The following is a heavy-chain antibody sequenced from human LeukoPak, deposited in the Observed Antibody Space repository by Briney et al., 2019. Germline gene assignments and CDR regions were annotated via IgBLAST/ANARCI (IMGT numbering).Heavy chain of an antibody. Sequence: ASVKVSCTASGYTFIGYYMHWVRQAPGRGLEWMGWINPNTGGTKYAQRFQGRVTMTRDTSVSTAYMELSRLGSDDTAVYYCARIDGYNLLLSFDIWGQGTMVTVSS. V-gene: IGHV1-2*02. CDR1: GYTFIGYY. CDR3: ARIDGYNLLLSFDI. J-gene: IGHJ3*02. D-gene: IGHD5-24*01. CDR2: INPNTGGT.